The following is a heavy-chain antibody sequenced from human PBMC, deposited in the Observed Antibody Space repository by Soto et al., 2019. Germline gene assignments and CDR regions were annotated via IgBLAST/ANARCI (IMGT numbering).Heavy chain of an antibody. Sequence: SETLSLTCTVSGGSISSSSYYWGWIRQPPGKGLEWIGSIYYSGSTYYNPSLKSRVTISVDTSKNQFSLKLSSVTAADTAVYYCARQTTPRPYDILTGYYFDYWGQGTLVTVSS. V-gene: IGHV4-39*01. CDR3: ARQTTPRPYDILTGYYFDY. CDR1: GGSISSSSYY. J-gene: IGHJ4*02. D-gene: IGHD3-9*01. CDR2: IYYSGST.